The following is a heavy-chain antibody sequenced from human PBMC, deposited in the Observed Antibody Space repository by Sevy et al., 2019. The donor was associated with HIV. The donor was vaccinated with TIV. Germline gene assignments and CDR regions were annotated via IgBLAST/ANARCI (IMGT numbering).Heavy chain of an antibody. D-gene: IGHD3-10*01. J-gene: IGHJ3*02. CDR3: ARVGYYYGSGSDYDAFDI. CDR2: ISSSGSTI. Sequence: GGSLRLPCAASGFTFSSYEMNWVRQAPGKGLEWVSYISSSGSTIYYADSVKGRFTISRDNAKNSLYLQMNSLRAEDTAVYYCARVGYYYGSGSDYDAFDIWGQGTMVTVSS. V-gene: IGHV3-48*03. CDR1: GFTFSSYE.